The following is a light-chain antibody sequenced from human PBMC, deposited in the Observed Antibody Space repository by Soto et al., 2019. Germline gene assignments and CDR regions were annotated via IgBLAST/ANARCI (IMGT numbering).Light chain of an antibody. J-gene: IGKJ5*01. CDR3: QQYYDWPIT. V-gene: IGKV3-11*01. CDR2: DAS. CDR1: QSVNNY. Sequence: EIVLTQSPATLSLSPGERATLSCRASQSVNNYLAWYQQRPGQAPRLLIYDASNRATGIPARFSGSGSGTEFTLTISSLQSEDFAVYYCQQYYDWPITFGQGTRLEI.